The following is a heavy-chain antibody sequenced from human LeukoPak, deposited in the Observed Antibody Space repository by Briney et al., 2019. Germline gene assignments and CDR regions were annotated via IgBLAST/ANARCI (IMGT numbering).Heavy chain of an antibody. V-gene: IGHV4-59*01. CDR1: GGSISSYY. J-gene: IGHJ4*02. CDR2: IYYSGST. CDR3: ARAGSSAYLIDY. Sequence: SETLSLTCTVSGGSISSYYWSWIRQPPGKGLEWIGYIYYSGSTNYNPSHKSRVTISVDTSKNQFSLKLTSVTAADTAVYYCARAGSSAYLIDYWGQGTLVTVSS. D-gene: IGHD3-22*01.